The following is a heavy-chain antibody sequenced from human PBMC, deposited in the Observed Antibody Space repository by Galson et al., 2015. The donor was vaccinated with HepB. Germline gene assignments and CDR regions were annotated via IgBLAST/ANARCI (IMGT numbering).Heavy chain of an antibody. Sequence: SLRLSCAASGFTFSDYHMSWIRQAPGKGLEWVSYISSSGSTTYHADSVEGRFTISRDNAQNSLSLQMNSLRAEDTAVYYCARSGHCSSTSCYTYDAFDIWGQGTMVTVSS. J-gene: IGHJ3*02. D-gene: IGHD2-2*01. CDR3: ARSGHCSSTSCYTYDAFDI. CDR1: GFTFSDYH. CDR2: ISSSGSTT. V-gene: IGHV3-11*01.